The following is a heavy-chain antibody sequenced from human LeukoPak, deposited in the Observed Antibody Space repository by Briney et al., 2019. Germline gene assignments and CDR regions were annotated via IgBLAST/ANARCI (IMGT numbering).Heavy chain of an antibody. CDR2: INPNSGGT. D-gene: IGHD6-13*01. Sequence: GASVKVSCKASGYTFTGYYMHWVRQAPGQGLEWMGWINPNSGGTNYAQKFQGRVTMTRDTSISTAYMELSRLRSDDTAVYYCARSEDSGSWYGWSLDYWGQGTLVTVSS. J-gene: IGHJ4*02. CDR1: GYTFTGYY. V-gene: IGHV1-2*02. CDR3: ARSEDSGSWYGWSLDY.